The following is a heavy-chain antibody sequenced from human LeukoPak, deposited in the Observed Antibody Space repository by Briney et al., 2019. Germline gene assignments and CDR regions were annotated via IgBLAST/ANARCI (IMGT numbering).Heavy chain of an antibody. V-gene: IGHV4-34*01. CDR3: ARESNCSGGSCYSFWDY. CDR2: INHSGST. CDR1: GGSFSGYY. J-gene: IGHJ4*02. D-gene: IGHD2-15*01. Sequence: SETLSLTCAVYGGSFSGYYWSWVRQPRGKGLEWVGEINHSGSTNYNPSLKSRVTISVDTSKNQFSLKLSSVTAADTAVYYCARESNCSGGSCYSFWDYWGQGTLVTVSS.